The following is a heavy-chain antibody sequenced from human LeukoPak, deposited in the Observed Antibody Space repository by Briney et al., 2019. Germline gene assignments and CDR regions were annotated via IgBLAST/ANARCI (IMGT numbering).Heavy chain of an antibody. D-gene: IGHD3-22*01. V-gene: IGHV3-21*06. CDR1: GFTLRSYS. Sequence: GGSLRLSCAASGFTLRSYSMSWVRQAPGKGLEWVSSINWGSNHIYYADAVQGRFTISRDNAKNSLYLQMNSLRAEDTAVYYCARHYDSNSYGPGYWGQGTLVTVSS. CDR3: ARHYDSNSYGPGY. J-gene: IGHJ4*02. CDR2: INWGSNHI.